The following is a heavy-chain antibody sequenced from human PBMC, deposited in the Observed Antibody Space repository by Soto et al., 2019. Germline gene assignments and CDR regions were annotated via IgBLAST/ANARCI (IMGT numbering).Heavy chain of an antibody. J-gene: IGHJ6*02. CDR3: ASRTHYCSSTSCRYYYYGMDV. Sequence: GESLKISCKGSGYSFTSYWISWVRQMPGKGLEWMGRIDPSDSYTNYSPSFQGHVTISADKSISTAYLQWSSLKASDTAMYYCASRTHYCSSTSCRYYYYGMDVWGQGTTVTVSS. V-gene: IGHV5-10-1*01. CDR2: IDPSDSYT. CDR1: GYSFTSYW. D-gene: IGHD2-2*01.